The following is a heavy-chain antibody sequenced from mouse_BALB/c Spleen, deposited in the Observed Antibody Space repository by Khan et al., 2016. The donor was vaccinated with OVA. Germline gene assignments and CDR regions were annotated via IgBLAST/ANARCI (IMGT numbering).Heavy chain of an antibody. V-gene: IGHV3-5*02. CDR2: IYYSGTV. J-gene: IGHJ1*01. CDR3: ARDYGSLYWYIDV. CDR1: GISITSGNYR. D-gene: IGHD1-1*01. Sequence: VQLKQSGPGLVKPSQTVSLTCTVTGISITSGNYRWSWIRQFPGNKLEWIGNIYYSGTVTYNPSLTRRTTITRDTSKNRFFLEMNTLTADDTATYYCARDYGSLYWYIDVWGAGTTVTVSS.